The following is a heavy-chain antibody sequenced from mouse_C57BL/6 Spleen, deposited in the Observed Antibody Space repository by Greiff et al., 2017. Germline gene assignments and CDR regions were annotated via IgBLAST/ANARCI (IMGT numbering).Heavy chain of an antibody. CDR1: GYTFTSYW. D-gene: IGHD2-5*01. CDR2: IDPSDSYT. V-gene: IGHV1-69*01. J-gene: IGHJ3*01. Sequence: VQLQQPGAELVMPGASVKLSCKASGYTFTSYWMHWVKQRPGQGLEWIGEIDPSDSYTNYNQKFKGKSTLTVAKSSSTAYMQLSSLTSEDSAVYYCARVNDSNAAWFAYWGQGTLVTVSA. CDR3: ARVNDSNAAWFAY.